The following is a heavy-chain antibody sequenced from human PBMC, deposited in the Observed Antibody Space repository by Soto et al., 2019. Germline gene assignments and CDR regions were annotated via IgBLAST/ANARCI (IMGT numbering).Heavy chain of an antibody. CDR3: ARLFGSGSYYLEH. CDR2: IKHGGST. D-gene: IGHD3-10*01. J-gene: IGHJ4*02. V-gene: IGHV4-34*01. CDR1: GGSFNDYF. Sequence: SETLSLTCTVYGGSFNDYFWTWIRRPPGKGLEWIGEIKHGGSTNYNLSLKSRVTISLDTSKNQFSLKLSSMTAADTAVYYCARLFGSGSYYLEHWGQGTLVTVSS.